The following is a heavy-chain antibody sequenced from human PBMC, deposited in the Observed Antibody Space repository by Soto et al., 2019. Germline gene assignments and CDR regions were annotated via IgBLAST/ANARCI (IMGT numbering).Heavy chain of an antibody. CDR1: GFSLTTSGVG. D-gene: IGHD3-3*01. V-gene: IGHV2-5*02. Sequence: QITLNESGPTVVRPTETLTLTCRFSGFSLTTSGVGVGWIRQSPGKAPEWLALIYWDDDKRYSASLKSRLNVTKDTSTNQVVLTVSALDPTDTATYYCAHRVLRTVFGLVTTTAIYFDFWGQGTPVAVSS. J-gene: IGHJ4*02. CDR2: IYWDDDK. CDR3: AHRVLRTVFGLVTTTAIYFDF.